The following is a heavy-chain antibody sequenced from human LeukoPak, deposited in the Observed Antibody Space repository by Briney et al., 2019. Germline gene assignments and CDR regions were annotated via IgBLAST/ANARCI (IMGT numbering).Heavy chain of an antibody. V-gene: IGHV3-74*01. CDR3: ARARAYDSSGYYL. J-gene: IGHJ4*02. Sequence: GGSLRLSCAASGFTFSSYWMHWVRQAPGKGLVWVSRINGDGSSTSYADSVKGRFTISRDNAKNTLYLQMNSLRAEDTALYYCARARAYDSSGYYLWGQGTLVTVSS. CDR1: GFTFSSYW. CDR2: INGDGSST. D-gene: IGHD3-22*01.